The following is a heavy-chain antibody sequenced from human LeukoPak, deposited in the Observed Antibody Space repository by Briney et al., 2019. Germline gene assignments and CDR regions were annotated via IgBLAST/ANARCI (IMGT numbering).Heavy chain of an antibody. D-gene: IGHD4-17*01. Sequence: GGSLRLSCAASGFTFRSYNMNWVRQAPGKGLEWVSYITGGSTTIYYADSVKGRFTISRDNAKNSLYLQMNSLRAEDTAVYYCARDYSTVTTFFDYWGQGTLVTVSS. V-gene: IGHV3-48*01. CDR2: ITGGSTTI. CDR3: ARDYSTVTTFFDY. J-gene: IGHJ4*02. CDR1: GFTFRSYN.